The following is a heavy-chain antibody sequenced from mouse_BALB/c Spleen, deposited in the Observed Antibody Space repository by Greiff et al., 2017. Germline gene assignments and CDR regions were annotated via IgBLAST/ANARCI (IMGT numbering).Heavy chain of an antibody. CDR1: GYSITSDYA. V-gene: IGHV3-2*02. CDR2: ISYSGST. Sequence: VQLKESGPGLVKPSQSLSLTCTVTGYSITSDYAWNWIRQFPGNKLEWMGYISYSGSTSYNPSLKSRISITQDTSKNQFFLQLNSVTTEDTATYYCARRQDYRDYFDYWGQGTTLTVSS. CDR3: ARRQDYRDYFDY. D-gene: IGHD2-4*01. J-gene: IGHJ2*01.